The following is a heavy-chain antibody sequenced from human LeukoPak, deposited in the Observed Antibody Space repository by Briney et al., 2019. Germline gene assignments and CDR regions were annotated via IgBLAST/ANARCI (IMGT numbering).Heavy chain of an antibody. D-gene: IGHD6-6*01. CDR3: TTPMSGRPDV. CDR1: GLVFSEHS. Sequence: PGRSLRLSCTASGLVFSEHSLSWVRQAPGQGPEWVGFIRSTPIGGTTEYAASVKGRFSISRDDSKSIAYLQMDTLQIEDTGVYYCTTPMSGRPDVWGQGTLVTVAS. J-gene: IGHJ4*02. CDR2: IRSTPIGGTT. V-gene: IGHV3-49*04.